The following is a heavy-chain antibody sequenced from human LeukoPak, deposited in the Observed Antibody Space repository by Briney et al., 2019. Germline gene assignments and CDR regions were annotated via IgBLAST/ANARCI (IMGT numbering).Heavy chain of an antibody. CDR3: ARGGIAVVAFFDP. CDR1: GYTFSMYY. D-gene: IGHD6-19*01. CDR2: INPSGGGT. J-gene: IGHJ5*02. V-gene: IGHV1-46*01. Sequence: ASVKVSCKASGYTFSMYYIHWVRQAPGQGLEWMGIINPSGGGTKYAQKFQGRVSMTMDTSTKIVYMELSSLRSEDTAVYYCARGGIAVVAFFDPWGQGTLVTVSS.